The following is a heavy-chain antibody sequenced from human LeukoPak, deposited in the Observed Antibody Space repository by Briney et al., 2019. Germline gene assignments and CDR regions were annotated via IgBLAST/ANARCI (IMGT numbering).Heavy chain of an antibody. V-gene: IGHV3-48*01. J-gene: IGHJ4*02. CDR2: ISSSSSTI. Sequence: GGSLRLSCAASGFTFSSYSMNWVRQAPGKGLEWVSYISSSSSTIYYADSVKGRFTISRDNAKNSLYLQMNSLRAEDTAVYYCARGGRPYIVVVPAPSPYYFDYWGQGTLVTVSS. D-gene: IGHD2-2*01. CDR1: GFTFSSYS. CDR3: ARGGRPYIVVVPAPSPYYFDY.